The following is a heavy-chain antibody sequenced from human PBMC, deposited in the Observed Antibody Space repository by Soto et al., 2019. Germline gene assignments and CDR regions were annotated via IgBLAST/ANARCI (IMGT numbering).Heavy chain of an antibody. D-gene: IGHD2-2*01. CDR1: GGTFSSYA. Sequence: SVKVSCKASGGTFSSYAISWVRQAPGQGLEWMGGIIPIFGTANYAQKFQGRVTITADESTSTAYMELSSLRSEDTAVYYCAREPPYQLPWQNWFDPWGQGTLVTVSS. CDR2: IIPIFGTA. J-gene: IGHJ5*02. V-gene: IGHV1-69*13. CDR3: AREPPYQLPWQNWFDP.